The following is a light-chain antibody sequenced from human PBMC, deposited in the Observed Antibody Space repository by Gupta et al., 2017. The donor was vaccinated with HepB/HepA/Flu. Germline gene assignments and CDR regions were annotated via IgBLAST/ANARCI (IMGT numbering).Light chain of an antibody. CDR2: YDN. CDR3: QVWDSNNDHVV. CDR1: NIRSKS. J-gene: IGLJ2*01. V-gene: IGLV3-21*04. Sequence: SYVLTQPPSVSVAPGKTAKITCGGNNIRSKSVHWYQQKPGQAPVLVIYYDNDRPSGIPERCSGSNSGNTATLTISRVEAGDEADYYCQVWDSNNDHVVFGGGTKLTVL.